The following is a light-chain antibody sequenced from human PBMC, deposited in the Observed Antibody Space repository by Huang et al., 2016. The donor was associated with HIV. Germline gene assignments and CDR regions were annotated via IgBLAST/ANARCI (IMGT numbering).Light chain of an antibody. CDR2: DAS. CDR3: QQRSD. Sequence: EIVLTQSPATLSLSPGERATLSCRASQSISIYLAWYQQKPGQAPRHLIYDASNRATGIPARFTGSGSGTDFTLTISSLEPEDFAVYYCQQRSDFGQGTKLEIK. V-gene: IGKV3-11*01. J-gene: IGKJ2*01. CDR1: QSISIY.